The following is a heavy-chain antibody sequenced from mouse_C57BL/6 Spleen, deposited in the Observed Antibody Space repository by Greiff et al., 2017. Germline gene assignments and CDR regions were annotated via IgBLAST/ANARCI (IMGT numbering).Heavy chain of an antibody. Sequence: EVHLVESGPELVKPGASVKMSCKASGYTFTDYNMHWVKQSHGKSLEWIGYINPNNGGTSYNQKFKGKATLTVNKSSSTAYMELRSLTSEDSAVYYCARFSSWYFDVWGTGTTVTVSS. J-gene: IGHJ1*03. V-gene: IGHV1-22*01. D-gene: IGHD1-1*01. CDR2: INPNNGGT. CDR3: ARFSSWYFDV. CDR1: GYTFTDYN.